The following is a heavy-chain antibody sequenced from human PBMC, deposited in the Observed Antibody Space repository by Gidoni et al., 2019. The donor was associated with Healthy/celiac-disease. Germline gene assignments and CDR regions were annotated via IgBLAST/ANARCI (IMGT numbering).Heavy chain of an antibody. CDR1: GYTFTSYG. V-gene: IGHV1-18*01. J-gene: IGHJ4*02. CDR2: ISAYNGNT. D-gene: IGHD3-22*01. Sequence: QVQLVQSGAEVKKPGASVKVSCKASGYTFTSYGISWVRQAPGQGLEWMGWISAYNGNTNYAQKLQGRVTMTTDTSTRTAYMELRSLRSDDTAVYYCARGSQRGVGRVYYYDSSGYYYFDYWGQGTLVTVSS. CDR3: ARGSQRGVGRVYYYDSSGYYYFDY.